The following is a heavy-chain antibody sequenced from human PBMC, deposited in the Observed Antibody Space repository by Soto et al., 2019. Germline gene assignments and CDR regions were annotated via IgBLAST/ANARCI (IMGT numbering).Heavy chain of an antibody. CDR2: IIPIFGTA. CDR1: GGTFSSYA. J-gene: IGHJ5*02. D-gene: IGHD6-6*01. V-gene: IGHV1-69*13. CDR3: AGFRQQLVRAYNWFDP. Sequence: AASVKVSCEASGGTFSSYAISWVRQAPGQGLEWMGGIIPIFGTANYAQKFQGRVTITADESTSTAYMELSSLRSEDTAVYYCAGFRQQLVRAYNWFDPWGQGTLVTVSS.